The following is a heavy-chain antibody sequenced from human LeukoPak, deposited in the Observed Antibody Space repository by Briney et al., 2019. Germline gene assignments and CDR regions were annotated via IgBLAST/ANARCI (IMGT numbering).Heavy chain of an antibody. CDR1: GGSVSGYY. J-gene: IGHJ2*01. Sequence: PSETLSLTCTVSGGSVSGYYWSWIRQPAGKGLEWIGRIYTSGSTNYNPSLKSRVTMSVDTSKNQFSLKLSSVTAADTAVYYCARIGTTGDFDLWGRGTLVTVSS. V-gene: IGHV4-4*07. D-gene: IGHD1-14*01. CDR2: IYTSGST. CDR3: ARIGTTGDFDL.